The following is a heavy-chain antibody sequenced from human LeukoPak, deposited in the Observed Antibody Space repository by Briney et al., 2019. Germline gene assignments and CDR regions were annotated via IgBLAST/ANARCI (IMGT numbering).Heavy chain of an antibody. CDR1: GGTFSNFA. CDR2: IIPISGTA. V-gene: IGHV1-69*13. CDR3: ARGTDSSSWYPNWYFDL. Sequence: SVKVSCKASGGTFSNFAISWVRQAPGQGLEWMGGIIPISGTANYAQKFQGRVTITADESTSTVYMELSSLRSEDTAVYYCARGTDSSSWYPNWYFDLWGRGTLVTVSS. J-gene: IGHJ2*01. D-gene: IGHD6-13*01.